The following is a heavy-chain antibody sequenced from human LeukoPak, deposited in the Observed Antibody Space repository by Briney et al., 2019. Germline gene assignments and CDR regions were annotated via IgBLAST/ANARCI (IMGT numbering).Heavy chain of an antibody. CDR3: ARHGRSGIAVAGIRGFDY. CDR1: GGSFSGYY. J-gene: IGHJ4*02. CDR2: INHSGST. D-gene: IGHD6-19*01. V-gene: IGHV4-34*01. Sequence: SETLSLTCAVYGGSFSGYYWSWIRQPPGKGLEWIGEINHSGSTNYNPSLKSRVTISVDTSKNQFSLKLSSVTAADTSVYYCARHGRSGIAVAGIRGFDYWGQGTLVTVSS.